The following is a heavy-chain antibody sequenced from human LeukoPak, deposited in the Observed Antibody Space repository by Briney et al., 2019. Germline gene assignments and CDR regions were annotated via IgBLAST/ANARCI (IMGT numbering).Heavy chain of an antibody. Sequence: GGSLRLSCAASGFSFSSYAMSWVRQAPGKGLEWVSSFSGSGGSTYYADSVKGRFTISRDNSKNTLYLQMISLRAEDTAVYYCAKSGYNRFDYWGQGTPVTVSS. CDR3: AKSGYNRFDY. D-gene: IGHD5-24*01. CDR2: FSGSGGST. J-gene: IGHJ4*02. CDR1: GFSFSSYA. V-gene: IGHV3-23*01.